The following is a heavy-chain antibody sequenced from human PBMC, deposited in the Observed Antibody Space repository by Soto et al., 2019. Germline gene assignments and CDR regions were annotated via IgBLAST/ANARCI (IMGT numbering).Heavy chain of an antibody. CDR2: INHSGST. Sequence: QVQPQQWGAGLLKPSETLSLTCAVYGGSFSGYYWNWIRQPPGKGLEWIGEINHSGSTNYNPSLKXRVTISVDTSKNQFSLKLSSVTAADTAVYYCARGWGRIFDYWGQGTLVTVSS. D-gene: IGHD7-27*01. CDR3: ARGWGRIFDY. V-gene: IGHV4-34*01. CDR1: GGSFSGYY. J-gene: IGHJ4*02.